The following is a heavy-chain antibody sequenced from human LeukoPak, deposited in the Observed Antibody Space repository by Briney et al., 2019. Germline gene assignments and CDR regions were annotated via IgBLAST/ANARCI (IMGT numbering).Heavy chain of an antibody. CDR1: GFTVSSNY. Sequence: GGSLRLSCAASGFTVSSNYMSWVRQAPGKGLEWVSVIYSGGSTYYADSVKGRFTISRDNSKNTLYLQMNSLRAEDTAVYYCARERVHKFVSYYYYGMDVWGQGTTVTVSS. CDR3: ARERVHKFVSYYYYGMDV. V-gene: IGHV3-53*01. J-gene: IGHJ6*02. CDR2: IYSGGST. D-gene: IGHD3-10*01.